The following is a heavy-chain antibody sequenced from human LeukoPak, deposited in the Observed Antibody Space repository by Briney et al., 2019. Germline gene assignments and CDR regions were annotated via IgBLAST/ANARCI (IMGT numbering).Heavy chain of an antibody. Sequence: GGSLRLSCAASGFTFSSYEMNWVRQAPGKGLEWVSNMRGSGSSIYYADSVKGRFTISRDNAKNSLYLQMNSLRAEDTAVYYCARKPTTVVRYWYFDLWGRGTLVSVSS. CDR2: MRGSGSSI. CDR3: ARKPTTVVRYWYFDL. D-gene: IGHD4-23*01. V-gene: IGHV3-48*03. J-gene: IGHJ2*01. CDR1: GFTFSSYE.